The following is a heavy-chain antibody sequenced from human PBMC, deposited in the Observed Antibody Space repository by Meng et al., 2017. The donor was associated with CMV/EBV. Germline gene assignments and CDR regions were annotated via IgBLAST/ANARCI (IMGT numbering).Heavy chain of an antibody. Sequence: VRRVHSGAELNKPEASGKVSCKSSVYTFTGYYLHWVRQAPGQVLEWMGWINPNSGGTNYAQKFQGRVTMTRDTSISTAYMELSRLRSDDTAVYYCATYIGNYINWYFDLWGRGTLVTVSS. CDR3: ATYIGNYINWYFDL. J-gene: IGHJ2*01. CDR1: VYTFTGYY. V-gene: IGHV1-2*02. CDR2: INPNSGGT. D-gene: IGHD1-7*01.